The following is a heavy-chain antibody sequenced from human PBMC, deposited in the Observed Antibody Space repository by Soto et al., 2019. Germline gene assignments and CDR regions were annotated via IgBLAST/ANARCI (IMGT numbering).Heavy chain of an antibody. CDR2: ISYDGSNK. D-gene: IGHD3-22*01. V-gene: IGHV3-30-3*01. CDR1: GFTFSSYA. Sequence: QVQLVESGGGVVQPGRSLRHSCAASGFTFSSYAMHWVRQAPGKGLEWVAVISYDGSNKYYADSVKGRFTISRDNSKNTLYLQMNSLRAEDTAVYYCARDPDYYDSSGSFDYWGQGTLVTVSS. J-gene: IGHJ4*02. CDR3: ARDPDYYDSSGSFDY.